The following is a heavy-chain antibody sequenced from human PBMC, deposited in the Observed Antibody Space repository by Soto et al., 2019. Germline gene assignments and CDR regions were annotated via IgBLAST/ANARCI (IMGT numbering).Heavy chain of an antibody. V-gene: IGHV3-21*01. CDR2: ISQTGDYI. CDR3: FDP. CDR1: GFNSRIYT. J-gene: IGHJ5*02. Sequence: PGGSLRLSCVGSGFNSRIYTMNWVRQAPGKGPEWVSSISQTGDYIFYADSVKGRFTISRDNAKNSVYLQMNSLGAEDTAMYYWFDPWGQGTLVTVSS.